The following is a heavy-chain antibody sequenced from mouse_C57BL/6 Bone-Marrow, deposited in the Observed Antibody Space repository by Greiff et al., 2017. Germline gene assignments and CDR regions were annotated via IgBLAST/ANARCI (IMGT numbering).Heavy chain of an antibody. CDR2: ISDGGSYT. CDR1: GFTFSSYA. Sequence: EVQLVDSGGGLVKPGGSLKLSCAASGFTFSSYAMSWVRQTPEKRLEWVATISDGGSYTYYPDNVKGRFTISRDNAKNNLYLQMSHLKSEDTAMYYCARESNYGSSWGFAYWGQGTLVTVSA. V-gene: IGHV5-4*01. D-gene: IGHD1-1*01. CDR3: ARESNYGSSWGFAY. J-gene: IGHJ3*01.